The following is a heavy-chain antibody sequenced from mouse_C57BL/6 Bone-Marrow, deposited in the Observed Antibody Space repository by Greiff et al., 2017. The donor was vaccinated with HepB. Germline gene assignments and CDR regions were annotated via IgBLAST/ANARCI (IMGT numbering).Heavy chain of an antibody. Sequence: QVQLKESGAELVRPGTSVKMSCKASGYTFTNYWIGWAKQRPGHGLEWIGDIYPGGGYTNYNEKFKGKATLTADKSSSTAYLQFSSITSEDAAISYCARSGGNYPYAFDYWGQGTTLTVSS. D-gene: IGHD2-1*01. J-gene: IGHJ2*01. V-gene: IGHV1-63*01. CDR3: ARSGGNYPYAFDY. CDR2: IYPGGGYT. CDR1: GYTFTNYW.